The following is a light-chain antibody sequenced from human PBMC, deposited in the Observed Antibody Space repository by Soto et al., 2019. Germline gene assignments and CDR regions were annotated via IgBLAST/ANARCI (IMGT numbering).Light chain of an antibody. V-gene: IGLV1-44*01. J-gene: IGLJ1*01. CDR1: SSNIGSDS. Sequence: VLTQPPSTSGTPGQRVTISCSGSSSNIGSDSVNWYQHLPGTAPKLLIYTNNQRPSGVPDRFSGSKSGTSASLAISGLQSEDEADYYCAAWDDSLNGYVFGTGTKLTVL. CDR3: AAWDDSLNGYV. CDR2: TNN.